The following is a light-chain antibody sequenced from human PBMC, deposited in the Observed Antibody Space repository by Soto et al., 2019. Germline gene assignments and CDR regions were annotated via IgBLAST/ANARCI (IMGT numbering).Light chain of an antibody. CDR1: SSDVGGYTY. CDR3: SSYTSSSTLEV. J-gene: IGLJ2*01. Sequence: QSALTQPASVSGSPGQSITISCTGTSSDVGGYTYVSWYQQHPGKAPKLMIYDVSNRPSGVSNRFSGSKSGNTASLTISGLQAKDEADYYCSSYTSSSTLEVFGGGTQLTVL. V-gene: IGLV2-14*01. CDR2: DVS.